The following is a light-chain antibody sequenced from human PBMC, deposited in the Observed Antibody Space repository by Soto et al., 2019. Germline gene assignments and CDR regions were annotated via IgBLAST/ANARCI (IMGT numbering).Light chain of an antibody. J-gene: IGKJ3*01. CDR3: QRYNSYPPL. Sequence: DIQMTHSPSSLSASVGDTVTSTCRASHGISNYLAWVQQKPGKAPKSLIYAASSVQSGVPSKFIVTRSGTDITLTISSLQTEEFAAYYCQRYNSYPPLFVPGTKVYI. CDR2: AAS. CDR1: HGISNY. V-gene: IGKV1-16*02.